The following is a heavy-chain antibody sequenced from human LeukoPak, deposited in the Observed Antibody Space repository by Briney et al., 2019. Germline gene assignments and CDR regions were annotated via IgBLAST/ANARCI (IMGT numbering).Heavy chain of an antibody. CDR3: AKDPGPCGDYYFDY. Sequence: PGGSLTLSCAASGFTFSIYAMICVPQAPGKGLECFSGISGSGDSTYYSDCGKGRFTISRDNSKNTLYLQMNSLRDEDPAVYYCAKDPGPCGDYYFDYWGQGTLVTVSS. D-gene: IGHD4-17*01. V-gene: IGHV3-23*01. CDR2: ISGSGDST. CDR1: GFTFSIYA. J-gene: IGHJ4*02.